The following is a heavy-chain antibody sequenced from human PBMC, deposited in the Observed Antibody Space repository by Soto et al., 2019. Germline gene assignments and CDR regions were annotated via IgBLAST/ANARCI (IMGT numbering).Heavy chain of an antibody. CDR3: ARVGYCNGGGCAQDY. D-gene: IGHD2-15*01. V-gene: IGHV4-34*01. CDR2: INHSGST. J-gene: IGHJ4*01. CDR1: GGSFSGYY. Sequence: SETLSLTCAVYGGSFSGYYWSWIRQPPGKGLEWIGEINHSGSTNYNPSLKSRVTISVDTSKNQFSLKLSSVTAADTAVYYCARVGYCNGGGCAQDYWGQGTLVTVSS.